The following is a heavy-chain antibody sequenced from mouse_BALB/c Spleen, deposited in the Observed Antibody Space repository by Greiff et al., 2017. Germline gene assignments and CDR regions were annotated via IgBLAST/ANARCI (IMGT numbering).Heavy chain of an antibody. CDR1: GFSLTSYC. CDR3: ARTGNGYAMDD. J-gene: IGHJ4*01. D-gene: IGHD2-1*01. V-gene: IGHV2-3*01. CDR2: IWGDGST. Sequence: VKLVGSGPGLVAPSQSPSITFTVPGFSLTSYCVSWVRPPPGKGLEWLGVIWGDGSTNFHSALISRLSISKDNAKSQVFLKMNSLQTDDTATYYCARTGNGYAMDDWGQGTSVTVSS.